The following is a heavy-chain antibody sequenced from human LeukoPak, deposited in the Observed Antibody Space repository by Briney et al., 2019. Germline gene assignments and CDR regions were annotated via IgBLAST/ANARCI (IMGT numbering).Heavy chain of an antibody. CDR1: GFTFSSYS. V-gene: IGHV3-21*01. CDR3: ARDLVGYDRSSPYYYYGMDV. Sequence: GGSLRLSCAASGFTFSSYSMNWVRQAPGKGLEWVSSISSSSSYIYYADSVKGRFTISRDNAKNSLYLRMNSLRAEDTAVYYCARDLVGYDRSSPYYYYGMDVWGQGTTVTVSS. CDR2: ISSSSSYI. D-gene: IGHD3-22*01. J-gene: IGHJ6*02.